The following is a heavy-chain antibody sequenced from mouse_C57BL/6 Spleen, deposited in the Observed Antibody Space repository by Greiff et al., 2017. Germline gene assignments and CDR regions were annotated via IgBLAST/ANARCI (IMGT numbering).Heavy chain of an antibody. Sequence: QVQLKQPGAELVRPGSSVKLSCKASGYTFTSYWMHWVKQRPIQGLEWIGNIDPSDSETNYNQKFKDKATLTVDKSSSTAYMQLSSLTSEDSAVFYCARGPSSGGFACWGQGTLVTVSA. V-gene: IGHV1-52*01. J-gene: IGHJ3*01. CDR3: ARGPSSGGFAC. CDR2: IDPSDSET. CDR1: GYTFTSYW. D-gene: IGHD3-2*02.